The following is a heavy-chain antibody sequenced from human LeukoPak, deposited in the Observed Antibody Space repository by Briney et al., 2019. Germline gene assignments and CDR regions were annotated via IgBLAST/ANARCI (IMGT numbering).Heavy chain of an antibody. Sequence: SETLSLTCTVSGGSISSYYWSWIRQPAGKGLEWIGRIYTSGSTNYNPSLKSRVTMSVDTSKNQFSLKLSSVTAADTAVYYCARAGHCTNGICYTADFDYWGQGTLVTVFS. J-gene: IGHJ4*02. V-gene: IGHV4-4*07. D-gene: IGHD2-8*01. CDR3: ARAGHCTNGICYTADFDY. CDR2: IYTSGST. CDR1: GGSISSYY.